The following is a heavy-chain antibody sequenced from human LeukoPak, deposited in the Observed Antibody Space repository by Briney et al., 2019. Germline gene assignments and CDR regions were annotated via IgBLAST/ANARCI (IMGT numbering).Heavy chain of an antibody. CDR2: ICYRGST. D-gene: IGHD3-10*01. V-gene: IGHV4-61*01. J-gene: IGHJ4*02. CDR1: GGSVSSDSYF. CDR3: ARDPEARRGYYFDY. Sequence: SETLSLTCTASGGSVSSDSYFWSWIRQPPGRGLGRIGYICYRGSTNYNPSLKSRVTISVDTSKNQFSLKLSSVTAADTAVYYCARDPEARRGYYFDYWGQGTLVTVSS.